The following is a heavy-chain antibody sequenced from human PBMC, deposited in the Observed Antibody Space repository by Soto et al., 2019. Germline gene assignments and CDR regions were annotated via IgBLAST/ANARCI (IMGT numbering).Heavy chain of an antibody. CDR2: ISNDGVHT. Sequence: EVQLVESGGGLVQPGGSLRLSCVASGFSFGSYCLHWVRQAPGKGLEYLSAISNDGVHTYYANSVKDRFTISRDNSKDTLYLHMGSLRPEDMAVYYCARGRLPWDYHSYGMDVWGQGTTVTVSS. CDR3: ARGRLPWDYHSYGMDV. J-gene: IGHJ6*02. D-gene: IGHD7-27*01. V-gene: IGHV3-64*01. CDR1: GFSFGSYC.